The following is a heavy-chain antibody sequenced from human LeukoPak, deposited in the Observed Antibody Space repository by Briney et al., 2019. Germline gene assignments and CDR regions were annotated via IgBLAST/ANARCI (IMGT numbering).Heavy chain of an antibody. CDR2: ISGGGGTT. CDR3: ARDPWGIGPAFDY. Sequence: GGSLRLSCAASGFTFSSDAMSWVRQAPGKGLEWVSTISGGGGTTYYSDSVKGRFTISRDTSKNTLSLQMNSLRDDDTAVYHCARDPWGIGPAFDYWGRGTLVTVSS. J-gene: IGHJ4*02. D-gene: IGHD1-26*01. CDR1: GFTFSSDA. V-gene: IGHV3-23*01.